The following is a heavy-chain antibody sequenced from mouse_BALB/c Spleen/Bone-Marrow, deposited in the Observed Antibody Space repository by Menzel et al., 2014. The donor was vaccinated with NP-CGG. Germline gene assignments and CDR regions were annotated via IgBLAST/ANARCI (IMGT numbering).Heavy chain of an antibody. D-gene: IGHD2-3*01. V-gene: IGHV1S81*02. CDR1: GYTFTSYW. CDR2: IIPSNGRT. J-gene: IGHJ1*01. Sequence: QVQLKESGAELVKPGASVKLSCKASGYTFTSYWMHWVKQRPGQGLEWIGEIIPSNGRTNYNEKFKSKATLTVDKSSNTAYMQLSSLTSEDSAVYYCARWLLQYFDVWGAGTMVTVSS. CDR3: ARWLLQYFDV.